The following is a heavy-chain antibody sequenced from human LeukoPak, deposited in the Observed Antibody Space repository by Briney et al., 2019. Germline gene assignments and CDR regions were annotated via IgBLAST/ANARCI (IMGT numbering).Heavy chain of an antibody. J-gene: IGHJ5*02. CDR1: GFTFSDYY. Sequence: PGGSLRLSCAASGFTFSDYYMSWIRQAPGKGLEWISYISNSGTTIYYADSVKGRFTISRDNAKNSLYLQMNSLRAEDTALYYCAAYCSSTSCPNWFDPWGQGTLVTVSS. CDR2: ISNSGTTI. V-gene: IGHV3-11*04. D-gene: IGHD2-2*01. CDR3: AAYCSSTSCPNWFDP.